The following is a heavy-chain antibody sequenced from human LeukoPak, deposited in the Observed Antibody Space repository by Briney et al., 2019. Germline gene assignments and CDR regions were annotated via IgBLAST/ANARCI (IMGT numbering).Heavy chain of an antibody. CDR3: ARQGARYCSSTSCFGDP. CDR2: IYPGDSDT. Sequence: GESLKISCKSSGYSFTSYWIGWVRQMPGKGLEWMGIIYPGDSDTRYSPSFQGQVTISADKSISTAYLQWSSLKASDTAMYYCARQGARYCSSTSCFGDPWGQGTLVTVSS. J-gene: IGHJ5*02. CDR1: GYSFTSYW. D-gene: IGHD2-2*01. V-gene: IGHV5-51*01.